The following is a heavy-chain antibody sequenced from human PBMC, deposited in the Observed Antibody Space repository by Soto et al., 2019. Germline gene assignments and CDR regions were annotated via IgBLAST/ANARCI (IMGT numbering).Heavy chain of an antibody. V-gene: IGHV3-20*01. CDR3: ARRGGNYYGSGRRRNDYYYMDV. CDR1: GFTFDDYG. D-gene: IGHD3-10*01. Sequence: GGSLRLSCAASGFTFDDYGMSWVRQAPGKGLEWVSGINWNGGSTGYVDSVKGRFTISRDNAKNSLYLQMNSLRAEDTALYHCARRGGNYYGSGRRRNDYYYMDVWGKGTTVTVSS. CDR2: INWNGGST. J-gene: IGHJ6*03.